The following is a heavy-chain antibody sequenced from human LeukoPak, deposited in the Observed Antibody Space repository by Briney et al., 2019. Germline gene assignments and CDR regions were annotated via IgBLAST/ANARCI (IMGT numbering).Heavy chain of an antibody. V-gene: IGHV1-18*01. CDR1: GYTFTSYG. CDR2: ISAYNGNT. D-gene: IGHD3-10*01. Sequence: ASVKVSCKASGYTFTSYGISWVRQAPGQGLEWMGWISAYNGNTNYAQKLQGRVTMTTDTSTSTAYMEPRSLRSDDTAVYYCARDYYYGSGSPHYYYYGMDVWGQGTTVTVSS. J-gene: IGHJ6*02. CDR3: ARDYYYGSGSPHYYYYGMDV.